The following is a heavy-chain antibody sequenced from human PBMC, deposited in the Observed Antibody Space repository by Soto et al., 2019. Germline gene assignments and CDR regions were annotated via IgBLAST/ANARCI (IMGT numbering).Heavy chain of an antibody. J-gene: IGHJ2*01. CDR1: GFTFSSYG. Sequence: QVQLVESGGGVVQPGRSLRLSCAASGFTFSSYGMHWVRQAPSNGLEWVAVISYDGSNKYYADSVKGRFTISRDNSKNTLYLQMNSLRAEDTAVYYCAKKRSPIHGDFDLWGRGTLVTVSS. CDR3: AKKRSPIHGDFDL. V-gene: IGHV3-30*18. D-gene: IGHD3-10*01. CDR2: ISYDGSNK.